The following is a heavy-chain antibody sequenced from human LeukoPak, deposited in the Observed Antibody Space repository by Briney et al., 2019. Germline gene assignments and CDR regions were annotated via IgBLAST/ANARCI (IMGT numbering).Heavy chain of an antibody. CDR2: INHNGST. J-gene: IGHJ4*02. Sequence: KSSETLSLTCAVYGGSFSGYYWSWIRQPPGKGLEWIGEINHNGSTNYSPSLKSRVTISIDTSKNQFSLRLSSVTAADTAVYYCARAQISDYYDSSSYFDYWGQGTLVTVSS. V-gene: IGHV4-34*01. D-gene: IGHD3-22*01. CDR1: GGSFSGYY. CDR3: ARAQISDYYDSSSYFDY.